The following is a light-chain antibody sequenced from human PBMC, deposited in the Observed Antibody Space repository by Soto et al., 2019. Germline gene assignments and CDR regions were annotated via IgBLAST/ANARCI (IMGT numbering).Light chain of an antibody. V-gene: IGKV1-5*03. CDR1: QSISSY. CDR2: KAS. Sequence: DIQMTQSPSSLSASVGDRVTITCRASQSISSYLNWYQQKPGKAPKLLIYKASSLESGVPSRFSGSGSGTEFTLTISSLQPGDFATYYCQQYDSYSPTFGQGTKVDI. J-gene: IGKJ1*01. CDR3: QQYDSYSPT.